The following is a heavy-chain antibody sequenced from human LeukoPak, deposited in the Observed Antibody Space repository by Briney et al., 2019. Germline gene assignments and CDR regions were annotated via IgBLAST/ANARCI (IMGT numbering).Heavy chain of an antibody. CDR3: ATFLEQLDAGYYYYGMDV. J-gene: IGHJ6*02. Sequence: PGTSLRLSCAASGFTFSSYAMHWVRQAPGKGLEWVAVISYDGSNKYYADSVKGRFTISRDNSKNTLYLQMNSLRAEDTAVYYCATFLEQLDAGYYYYGMDVWGQGTTVTVSS. CDR1: GFTFSSYA. D-gene: IGHD6-6*01. V-gene: IGHV3-30-3*02. CDR2: ISYDGSNK.